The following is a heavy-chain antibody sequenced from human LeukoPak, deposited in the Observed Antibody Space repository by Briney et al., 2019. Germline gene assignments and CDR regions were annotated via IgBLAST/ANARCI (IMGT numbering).Heavy chain of an antibody. CDR3: ARVFSSSWYPGY. CDR1: GFTFTSYA. CDR2: INAGTGDT. V-gene: IGHV1-3*01. D-gene: IGHD6-13*01. Sequence: ASVKVSCKASGFTFTSYAMHWVRQAPRQRLEWMGWINAGTGDTKYSQKFQGRVTMTRDTSISTAYMELSRLRSDDTAVYYCARVFSSSWYPGYWGQGTLVTVSS. J-gene: IGHJ4*02.